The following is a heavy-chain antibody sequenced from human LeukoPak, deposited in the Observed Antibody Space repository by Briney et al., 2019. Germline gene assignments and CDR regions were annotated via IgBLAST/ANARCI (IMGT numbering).Heavy chain of an antibody. CDR1: GYTLTELS. D-gene: IGHD4-23*01. Sequence: ASVKVSCKVSGYTLTELSMHWVRQAPGKGLEWMGGFDPEDGETIYAQKFQGRVTMTEDTSTDTAYMELSSLRSEDTAVYYCARDSDYGGHFDYWGQGTLVTVSS. V-gene: IGHV1-24*01. CDR2: FDPEDGET. J-gene: IGHJ4*02. CDR3: ARDSDYGGHFDY.